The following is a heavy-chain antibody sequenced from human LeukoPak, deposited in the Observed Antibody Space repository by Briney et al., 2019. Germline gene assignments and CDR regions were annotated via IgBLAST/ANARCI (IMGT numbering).Heavy chain of an antibody. Sequence: GGSLRLSCAATGFTFDNYWMSWVRQAPGKGLEWVANIRQDGGAKNYMASVKGRFTISRDNAKNSLYLQLNSLRAEDTALYYCARVDYVDEGWGYWGQGTLVTVSS. D-gene: IGHD3-16*01. V-gene: IGHV3-7*01. CDR1: GFTFDNYW. J-gene: IGHJ4*02. CDR3: ARVDYVDEGWGY. CDR2: IRQDGGAK.